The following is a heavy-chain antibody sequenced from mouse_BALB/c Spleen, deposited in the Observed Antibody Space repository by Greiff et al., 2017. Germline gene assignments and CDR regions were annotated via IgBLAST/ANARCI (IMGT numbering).Heavy chain of an antibody. CDR3: ATAYYGNYEVDY. J-gene: IGHJ2*01. CDR2: ISYSGST. Sequence: EVQLVESGPGLVKPSQSLSLTCTVTGYSITSDYAWNWIRQFPGNKLEWMGYISYSGSTSYNPSLKSRISITRDTSKNQFFLQLNSVTTEDTATYYCATAYYGNYEVDYWGQGTTLTVSS. CDR1: GYSITSDYA. V-gene: IGHV3-2*02. D-gene: IGHD2-10*01.